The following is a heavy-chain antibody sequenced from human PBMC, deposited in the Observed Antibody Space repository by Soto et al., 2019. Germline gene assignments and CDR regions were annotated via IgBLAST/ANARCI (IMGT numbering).Heavy chain of an antibody. CDR3: ARRIAARGIDV. V-gene: IGHV4-39*01. J-gene: IGHJ6*02. D-gene: IGHD6-6*01. CDR2: IYYSGST. CDR1: GGSISSGNYY. Sequence: QLQLQESGPGLMKPSETLSLTCTVSGGSISSGNYYWGWVRQPPGKGLEWIGSIYYSGSTYSNPSLKSRVTISGDTTKNQFSLKLSSVTAADTAVYYCARRIAARGIDVWGQGTTVTVSS.